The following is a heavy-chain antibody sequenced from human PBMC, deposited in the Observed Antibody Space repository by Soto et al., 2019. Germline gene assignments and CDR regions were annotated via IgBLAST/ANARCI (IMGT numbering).Heavy chain of an antibody. CDR1: GFTFSSYG. D-gene: IGHD1-26*01. J-gene: IGHJ6*02. V-gene: IGHV3-33*01. Sequence: GGSLRLSCAASGFTFSSYGMHWVRQAPGKGLEWVAVIWYDGSNKYYADSVKGRFTISRDNSKNTLYLQMNSLRAEDTAVYYCARDHGGSPYKYYYYYYGMDVWGQGTTVTVSS. CDR3: ARDHGGSPYKYYYYYYGMDV. CDR2: IWYDGSNK.